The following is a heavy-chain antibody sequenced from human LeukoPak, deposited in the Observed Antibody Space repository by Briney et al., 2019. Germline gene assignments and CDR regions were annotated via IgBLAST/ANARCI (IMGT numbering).Heavy chain of an antibody. CDR1: GGSISSYY. J-gene: IGHJ3*02. CDR2: IYYSGST. D-gene: IGHD3-22*01. CDR3: AKSTYYYDTFVNAFDI. V-gene: IGHV4-59*12. Sequence: RSSQTLSLTCTVSGGSISSYYWSWIRQPPGKGLEWIGYIYYSGSTNYNPSLKSRVTISVDTSKNQFSLKLSSVTAADTAVYYCAKSTYYYDTFVNAFDIWGQGTMVTVSS.